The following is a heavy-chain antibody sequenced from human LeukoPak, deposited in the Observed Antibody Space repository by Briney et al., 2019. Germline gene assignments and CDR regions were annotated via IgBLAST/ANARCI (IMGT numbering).Heavy chain of an antibody. CDR2: IYHSGNT. J-gene: IGHJ5*02. CDR3: ARAYSSSWYWNWFDP. V-gene: IGHV4-38-2*02. Sequence: SETLSLTCTVSGYSISSGYYWGWIRQAPGKGLEWIGNIYHSGNTYYNPSLKSRVTVSIDTSKNQFSLKVNSVTAADTAFYYCARAYSSSWYWNWFDPWGQGTLVTVSS. D-gene: IGHD6-13*01. CDR1: GYSISSGYY.